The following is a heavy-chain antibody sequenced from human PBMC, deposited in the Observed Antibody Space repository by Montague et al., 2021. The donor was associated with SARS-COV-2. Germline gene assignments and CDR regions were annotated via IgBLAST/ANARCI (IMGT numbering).Heavy chain of an antibody. V-gene: IGHV4-59*01. Sequence: SETLSLTCTVSGGSISSYYWNWIRQPPGKGLEWIGHIYYSGRTNYNPSLKSRVTISVDTSKNQFSLKLSSVTAADTAVYYCARGGGSGYRYYFDYWGRGSLVTVSS. CDR1: GGSISSYY. CDR3: ARGGGSGYRYYFDY. D-gene: IGHD3-16*02. J-gene: IGHJ4*02. CDR2: IYYSGRT.